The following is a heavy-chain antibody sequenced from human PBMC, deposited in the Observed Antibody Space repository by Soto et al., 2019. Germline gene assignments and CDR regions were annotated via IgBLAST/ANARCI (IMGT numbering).Heavy chain of an antibody. J-gene: IGHJ4*02. Sequence: EVQLLESGGGLVQPGESLRLSCAASGFTFSSYAMSWARQAPGKGLEWVSSIGVSSDAYYADSVKGRFTISRDKSRNTLYLQMNSLRAEDPALYYCAKNYFFDSWGQGTLVTVSS. V-gene: IGHV3-23*01. CDR2: IGVSSDA. CDR3: AKNYFFDS. CDR1: GFTFSSYA.